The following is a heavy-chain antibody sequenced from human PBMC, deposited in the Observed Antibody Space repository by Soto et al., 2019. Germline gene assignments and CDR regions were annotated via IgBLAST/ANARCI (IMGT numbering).Heavy chain of an antibody. CDR2: IYYSGST. CDR3: ARLGSSGFGTLDEEDV. CDR1: GGSISSYY. J-gene: IGHJ6*04. Sequence: SETLSLTCTVSGGSISSYYWSWIRQPPGKGLEWIGYIYYSGSTNYNPSLKSRVTISVDTSKNQFSLKLSSVTAADTAVYYCARLGSSGFGTLDEEDVWGKGTTVTVSS. D-gene: IGHD3-10*01. V-gene: IGHV4-59*08.